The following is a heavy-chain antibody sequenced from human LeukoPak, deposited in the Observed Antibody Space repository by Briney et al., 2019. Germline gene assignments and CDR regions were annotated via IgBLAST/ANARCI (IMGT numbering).Heavy chain of an antibody. CDR3: ATENHIAVAGTDAFDI. Sequence: ASVKVSCKVSGYTLTELSMHWVRQAPGKGLEWMGGFDPEDGETIYAQKFQGRVTMTEDTPTDTAYMELSSLRSEDTAVYYCATENHIAVAGTDAFDIWGQGTMVTVSS. CDR1: GYTLTELS. V-gene: IGHV1-24*01. CDR2: FDPEDGET. D-gene: IGHD6-19*01. J-gene: IGHJ3*02.